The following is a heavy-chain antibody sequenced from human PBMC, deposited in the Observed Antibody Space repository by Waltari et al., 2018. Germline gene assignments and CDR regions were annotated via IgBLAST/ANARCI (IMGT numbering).Heavy chain of an antibody. V-gene: IGHV1-18*01. CDR3: ARDPVVPAAIPRSPGYSSSSMDY. CDR1: GYTFTSYG. CDR2: ISAYNGNT. D-gene: IGHD2-2*01. Sequence: QVQLVQSGAEVKKPGASVKVSCKASGYTFTSYGLSRVRQAPRQGLEWMGWISAYNGNTNYAQKLQGRVTMTTDTSTSTAYMELRSLRSDDTAVYYCARDPVVPAAIPRSPGYSSSSMDYWGQGTLVTVSS. J-gene: IGHJ4*02.